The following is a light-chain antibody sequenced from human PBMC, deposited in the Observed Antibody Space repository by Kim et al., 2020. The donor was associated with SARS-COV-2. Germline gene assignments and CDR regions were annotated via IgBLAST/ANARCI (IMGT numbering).Light chain of an antibody. CDR3: QQTNSFPRT. CDR2: AAS. Sequence: ASVGASVTITWRASQDISSWLAWYQQKPGKAPKLLIYAASSLHSGVPSRFSGSGTGTDFKLTISSLQPEDFATYFCQQTNSFPRTFGQGTKVDIK. V-gene: IGKV1-12*01. CDR1: QDISSW. J-gene: IGKJ1*01.